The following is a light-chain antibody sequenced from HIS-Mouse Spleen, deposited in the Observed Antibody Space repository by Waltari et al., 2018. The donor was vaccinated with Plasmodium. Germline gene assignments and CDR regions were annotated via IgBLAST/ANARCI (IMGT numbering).Light chain of an antibody. Sequence: EIVLTQSPGTLSLSPGERATLSCRASQRVSSSYLAWYQQKPGQAPRILIYGASSRATGIPDRFSGSGSGTDFTLNISRLEPEDFAVYYCQQYGSSPRTFGQGTKVEIK. CDR3: QQYGSSPRT. CDR1: QRVSSSY. CDR2: GAS. J-gene: IGKJ1*01. V-gene: IGKV3-20*01.